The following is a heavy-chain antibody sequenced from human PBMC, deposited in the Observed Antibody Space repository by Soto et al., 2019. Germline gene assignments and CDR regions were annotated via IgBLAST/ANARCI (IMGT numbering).Heavy chain of an antibody. D-gene: IGHD5-18*01. Sequence: PPETLSLTCAVSGYSISRGYYWGWIRQPPGKGLEWIGSIYHSGSTYYNPSLKSRVTISVDTSKNQFSLKLSSVTAADTAVYYCQRDRSTAMDDYYSSYGMDVSGQAPSLTVS. CDR2: IYHSGST. V-gene: IGHV4-38-2*02. CDR3: QRDRSTAMDDYYSSYGMDV. J-gene: IGHJ6*02. CDR1: GYSISRGYY.